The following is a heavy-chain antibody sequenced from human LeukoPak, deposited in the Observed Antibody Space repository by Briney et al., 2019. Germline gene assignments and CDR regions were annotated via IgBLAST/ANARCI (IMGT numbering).Heavy chain of an antibody. V-gene: IGHV3-64*04. CDR1: GFTFSKYA. CDR3: AKDGSSGIAATADAFDI. D-gene: IGHD6-13*01. CDR2: INDNGRST. Sequence: GGSLRLSCSASGFTFSKYAMHWVRQAPGKGLEYVSAINDNGRSTYYADSVKGRFSISRDNSKNTLYLQMNSLRAEDTAVYYCAKDGSSGIAATADAFDIWGQGTMVTVSS. J-gene: IGHJ3*02.